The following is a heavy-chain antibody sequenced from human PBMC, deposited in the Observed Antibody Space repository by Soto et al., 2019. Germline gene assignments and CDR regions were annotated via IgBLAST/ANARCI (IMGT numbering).Heavy chain of an antibody. D-gene: IGHD3-10*01. CDR2: ISSSGSTI. J-gene: IGHJ4*02. V-gene: IGHV3-48*03. CDR3: ARDPGYYGPFDY. Sequence: LRLSCAASGFTFSSYEMNWVRQAPGKGLEWVSYISSSGSTIYYADSVKGRFTISRDNAKNSLYLQMNSLRAEDTAVYYCARDPGYYGPFDYWGQGTLVTVSS. CDR1: GFTFSSYE.